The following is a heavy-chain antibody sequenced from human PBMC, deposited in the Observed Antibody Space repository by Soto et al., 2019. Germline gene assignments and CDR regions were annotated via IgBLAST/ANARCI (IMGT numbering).Heavy chain of an antibody. CDR1: GFTFSGYW. CDR3: ARDRYDFWSGYSSTMYFDY. CDR2: IKQDGSEK. V-gene: IGHV3-7*01. J-gene: IGHJ4*02. Sequence: GGSLRLSCAASGFTFSGYWMSWVRQAPGKGLEWVANIKQDGSEKYYVDSVKGRFTISRDNAKNSLYLQMNSLRAEDTAAYYCARDRYDFWSGYSSTMYFDYWGQGTLVTVSS. D-gene: IGHD3-3*01.